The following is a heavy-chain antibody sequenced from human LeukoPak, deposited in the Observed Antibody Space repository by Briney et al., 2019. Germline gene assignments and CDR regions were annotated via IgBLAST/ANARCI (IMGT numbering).Heavy chain of an antibody. J-gene: IGHJ4*02. CDR2: IYTSGGT. D-gene: IGHD6-6*01. V-gene: IGHV4-4*09. CDR1: GDSISSYY. Sequence: SETLSFTGTVSGDSISSYYWSWIRQRPGKGLEWIGYIYTSGGTNYIPSLKGRVTISIDTSKNQFSLKLSSVTAADSAVSYCARLTRLSTSPDRYYLDYWGQGTLVTVSS. CDR3: ARLTRLSTSPDRYYLDY.